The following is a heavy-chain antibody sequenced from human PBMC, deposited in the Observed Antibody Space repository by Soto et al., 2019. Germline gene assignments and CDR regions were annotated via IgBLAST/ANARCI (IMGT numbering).Heavy chain of an antibody. D-gene: IGHD1-26*01. V-gene: IGHV4-30-2*01. CDR1: GGSISSGGYS. CDR2: IYHSGST. Sequence: QLQLQESGSGLVKPSQTLSLTCAVSGGSISSGGYSWSWIRQPPGKGLECIGYIYHSGSTYYNPSLQSRVTISVDRSKNQFSLKLSSVTAADTAVYYCASRPRGSGFDPWGQGTLVTVSS. J-gene: IGHJ5*02. CDR3: ASRPRGSGFDP.